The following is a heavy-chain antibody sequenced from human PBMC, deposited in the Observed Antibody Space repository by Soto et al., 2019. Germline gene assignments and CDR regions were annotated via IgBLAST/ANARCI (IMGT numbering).Heavy chain of an antibody. D-gene: IGHD5-12*01. CDR1: GFTFSSCA. V-gene: IGHV3-23*01. CDR3: AKGVEAPINRGTSYFGY. J-gene: IGHJ4*02. CDR2: IIDSGGST. Sequence: HPGGSLRLSCAASGFTFSSCAMGWVRQAPGKGLEWVSDIIDSGGSTYYADSVKGRFTISRDNSKSTLYLQMNSLKAEDTALYYCAKGVEAPINRGTSYFGYWGQGILVTVSS.